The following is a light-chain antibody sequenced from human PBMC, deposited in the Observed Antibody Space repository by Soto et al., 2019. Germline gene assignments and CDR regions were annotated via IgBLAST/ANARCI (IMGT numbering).Light chain of an antibody. CDR2: KAS. Sequence: DIQMTQSPSTLSASVGDRVTITCLASQSISSWLAWYQQKPGKAPKLLIYKASSLESGVPSRFSGSGSGTEFTLTISSLQPVDFATYYCQQYNSFPYTFGQGTKLEIK. V-gene: IGKV1-5*03. CDR3: QQYNSFPYT. CDR1: QSISSW. J-gene: IGKJ2*01.